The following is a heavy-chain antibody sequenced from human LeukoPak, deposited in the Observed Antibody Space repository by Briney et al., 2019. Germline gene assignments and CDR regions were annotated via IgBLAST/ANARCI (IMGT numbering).Heavy chain of an antibody. D-gene: IGHD4-17*01. Sequence: GGSLRLSCAASGFTFSSYWMHWVRQAPGKGLVWVSRISYDGGDPSYADSVKGRFTISRDNAKNTLYLQMNSLRVEDTAVYYCARGRYYFDYWGQGTLVTVSS. J-gene: IGHJ4*02. V-gene: IGHV3-74*01. CDR1: GFTFSSYW. CDR2: ISYDGGDP. CDR3: ARGRYYFDY.